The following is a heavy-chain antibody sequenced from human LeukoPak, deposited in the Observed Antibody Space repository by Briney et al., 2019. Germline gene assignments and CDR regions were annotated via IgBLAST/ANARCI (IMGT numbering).Heavy chain of an antibody. J-gene: IGHJ4*02. V-gene: IGHV3-23*01. D-gene: IGHD3-22*01. CDR3: AKPPYYYDSSGYSD. Sequence: GGSLRLSCAASGFTFSSYAMSWVRQAPGKGLEWVSAISGSGGSTYYADSVKGRFTISRDNSKNTLYLQMNSLRAEDTAVYYCAKPPYYYDSSGYSDWGQGTLVTVSS. CDR1: GFTFSSYA. CDR2: ISGSGGST.